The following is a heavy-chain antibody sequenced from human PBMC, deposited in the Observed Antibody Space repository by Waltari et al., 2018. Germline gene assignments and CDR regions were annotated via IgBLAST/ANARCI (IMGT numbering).Heavy chain of an antibody. CDR1: GGPTSRSSYY. Sequence: QLQLQESGPGLMKPSETLSPTCTVSGGPTSRSSYYWGWIRQSPGKGLEWIASMYYSGTTYYNPTLESRVTISGDTSKNQFSLRLSSVTAADTAVYYCARHWKRNGYRFDPWGQGTLVTVSS. V-gene: IGHV4-39*01. CDR3: ARHWKRNGYRFDP. J-gene: IGHJ5*02. D-gene: IGHD5-12*01. CDR2: MYYSGTT.